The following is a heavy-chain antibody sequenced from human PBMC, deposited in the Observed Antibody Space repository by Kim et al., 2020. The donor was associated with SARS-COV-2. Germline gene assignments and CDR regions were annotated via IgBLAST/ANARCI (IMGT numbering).Heavy chain of an antibody. V-gene: IGHV3-23*01. J-gene: IGHJ3*01. CDR3: AKEAYSSGYCGTFDV. D-gene: IGHD6-19*01. CDR1: GFTFSSLV. CDR2: ISNSDTST. Sequence: GGSLRLSCAASGFTFSSLVIHWVRQAPGKGLEWISAISNSDTSTYYADSVEGRFTISRDISRNTVYLQMNNLRDDDTALYYCAKEAYSSGYCGTFDVWGRGTRVTVS.